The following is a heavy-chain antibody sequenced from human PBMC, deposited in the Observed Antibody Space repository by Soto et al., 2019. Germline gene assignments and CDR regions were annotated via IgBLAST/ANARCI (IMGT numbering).Heavy chain of an antibody. CDR2: IYHSGST. V-gene: IGHV4-30-2*01. Sequence: SETLSLTCAVSGGSISSGGYSWSWIRQPPGKGLEWIGYIYHSGSTYYNPSLKSRVTISVDRSKNQFSLKLSSVTAADTAVYYCARQYCSSTSCYNDYWGQGTLVTVSS. CDR1: GGSISSGGYS. CDR3: ARQYCSSTSCYNDY. D-gene: IGHD2-2*02. J-gene: IGHJ4*02.